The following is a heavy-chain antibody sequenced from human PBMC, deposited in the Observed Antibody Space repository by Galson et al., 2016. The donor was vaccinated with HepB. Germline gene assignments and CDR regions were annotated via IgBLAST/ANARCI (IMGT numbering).Heavy chain of an antibody. D-gene: IGHD6-13*01. CDR1: GGSISSYY. J-gene: IGHJ3*01. Sequence: SETLSLTCSVSGGSISSYYWSWIRQPTGKGLEWIAYIDHSGNIKYNPSLKSRVTLSVDTSRNQFSLKLSSVTAADTAVYYCARDRLAAASSWVAFDLWGQGTMVTVSS. CDR3: ARDRLAAASSWVAFDL. V-gene: IGHV4-59*01. CDR2: IDHSGNI.